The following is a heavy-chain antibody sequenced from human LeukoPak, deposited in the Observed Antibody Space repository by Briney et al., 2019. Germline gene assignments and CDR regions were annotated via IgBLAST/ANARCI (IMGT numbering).Heavy chain of an antibody. CDR1: GGSISSSSYY. V-gene: IGHV4-39*07. CDR3: ARPYVLLWFGGFDP. Sequence: SETLSLTCTVSGGSISSSSYYWGWIRQPPGKGLEWIGSIYYSGSTYYNPSLKSRVTISVDTSKNQFSLKLSSVTAADTAVYYCARPYVLLWFGGFDPWGQGTLVTVSS. D-gene: IGHD3-10*01. CDR2: IYYSGST. J-gene: IGHJ5*02.